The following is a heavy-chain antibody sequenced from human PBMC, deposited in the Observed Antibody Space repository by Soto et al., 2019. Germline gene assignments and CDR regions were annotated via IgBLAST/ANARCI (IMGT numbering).Heavy chain of an antibody. CDR3: ARDHGDYVGGYYFDY. Sequence: ASVKVSCKASGYTFTSYGISWVRQAPGQGLEWMGWISAYNGNTNYAQKLQGRVTMTTDTSTSTAYMELRSLRSDDTAVYYCARDHGDYVGGYYFDYWGQGTLVTXSS. J-gene: IGHJ4*02. V-gene: IGHV1-18*01. CDR1: GYTFTSYG. CDR2: ISAYNGNT. D-gene: IGHD4-17*01.